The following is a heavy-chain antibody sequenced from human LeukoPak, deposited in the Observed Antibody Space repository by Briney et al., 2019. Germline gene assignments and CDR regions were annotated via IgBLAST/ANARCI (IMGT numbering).Heavy chain of an antibody. D-gene: IGHD3-22*01. V-gene: IGHV3-21*01. CDR3: ARDIPYYDSSGSSLDY. Sequence: GGSQRLSCAASGFTFTNYTMNWVRQAPGKGLEWVSSISSSSSYIYYADSVKGRFTISRDNAKNSLYLQMNSLRAEDTAVYYCARDIPYYDSSGSSLDYWGQGTLVTVPS. CDR1: GFTFTNYT. J-gene: IGHJ4*02. CDR2: ISSSSSYI.